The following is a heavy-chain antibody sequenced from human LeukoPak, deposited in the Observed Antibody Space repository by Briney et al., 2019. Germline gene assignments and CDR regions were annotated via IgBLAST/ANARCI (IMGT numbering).Heavy chain of an antibody. CDR3: AKSGNAWYFFDS. J-gene: IGHJ4*02. CDR1: GFTFSTYA. CDR2: VRGTGTNT. V-gene: IGHV3-23*01. D-gene: IGHD6-19*01. Sequence: GGSLRLSCAASGFTFSTYAMNWVRQAPGKGLEWVSGVRGTGTNTYYADSVKGRFTISRDNSENMLYLQIDSLRADDTAVYYCAKSGNAWYFFDSWGQGGLVAVCS.